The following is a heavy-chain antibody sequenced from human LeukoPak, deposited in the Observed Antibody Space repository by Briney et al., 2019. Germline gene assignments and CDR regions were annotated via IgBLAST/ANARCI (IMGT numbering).Heavy chain of an antibody. CDR1: GQPFSTDW. CDR2: IYAGDADT. CDR3: ARFRGELMDGFDF. D-gene: IGHD1-7*01. V-gene: IGHV5-51*01. Sequence: GDSLKISCKGSGQPFSTDWTAWVRQMPAKGLEWMGVIYAGDADTRYSPSFQGQVTISADKSLNTAYLQWTNLKASDTAMYYCARFRGELMDGFDFWGQGTLVTVSS. J-gene: IGHJ4*02.